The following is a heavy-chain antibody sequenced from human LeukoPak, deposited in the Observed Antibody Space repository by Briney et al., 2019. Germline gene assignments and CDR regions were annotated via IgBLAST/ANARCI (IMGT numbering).Heavy chain of an antibody. V-gene: IGHV1-18*01. J-gene: IGHJ3*02. Sequence: ASVKVSCKASGYTFTSYGISWVRQAPGQGLEWMGWISAYNGNTNYAQKLQGRVTMTTDTSTSTAYMELSSLRSEDTAVYYCASTTTVVVRGAFDIWGQGTMVTVSS. D-gene: IGHD4-23*01. CDR2: ISAYNGNT. CDR1: GYTFTSYG. CDR3: ASTTTVVVRGAFDI.